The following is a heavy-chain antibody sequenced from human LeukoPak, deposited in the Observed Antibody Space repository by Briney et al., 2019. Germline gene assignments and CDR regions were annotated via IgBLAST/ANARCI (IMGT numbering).Heavy chain of an antibody. J-gene: IGHJ4*02. Sequence: ASVKLSCKASGYTFSSYGISWVRQAPGQGLEWMGWISAYNGNTNYAQKLQGRGTMTTDTSTSTAYMELRSLRSDDTAVYYCARESSGNFDYWGQGTLVTVSS. CDR2: ISAYNGNT. V-gene: IGHV1-18*01. CDR3: ARESSGNFDY. CDR1: GYTFSSYG. D-gene: IGHD3-10*01.